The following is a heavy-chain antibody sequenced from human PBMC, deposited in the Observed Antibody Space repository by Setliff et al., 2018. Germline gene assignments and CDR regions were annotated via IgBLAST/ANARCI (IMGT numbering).Heavy chain of an antibody. Sequence: SVKVSCKASGGTFSSYAISWVRQAPGQGLEWMGGIIPIFGTANYAQKFQGRVTITADESTSTAYMELSSLRSEDTAVYYCARDMIVDFIRGGGWFEPWGQGTLVTVSS. CDR2: IIPIFGTA. D-gene: IGHD3-22*01. CDR1: GGTFSSYA. V-gene: IGHV1-69*13. CDR3: ARDMIVDFIRGGGWFEP. J-gene: IGHJ5*02.